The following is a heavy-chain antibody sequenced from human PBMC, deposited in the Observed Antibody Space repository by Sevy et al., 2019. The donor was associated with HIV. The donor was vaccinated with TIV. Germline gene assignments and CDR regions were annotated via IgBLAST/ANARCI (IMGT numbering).Heavy chain of an antibody. J-gene: IGHJ4*02. CDR1: GFTFNNYW. CDR2: ITNDGSST. Sequence: GGSQRLSCAASGFTFNNYWIHWVRQAPGKGLVWVSRITNDGSSTGYAGSVEGRFTLSRDNAKNTVYLQMDSLRAEDTAMYYCARDRGLSTPFDYWGQGALVTVSS. CDR3: ARDRGLSTPFDY. D-gene: IGHD3-16*02. V-gene: IGHV3-74*01.